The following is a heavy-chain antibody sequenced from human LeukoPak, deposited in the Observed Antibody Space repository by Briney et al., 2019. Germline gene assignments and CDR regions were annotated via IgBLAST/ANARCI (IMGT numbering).Heavy chain of an antibody. CDR2: ISWNSGSI. CDR3: AKDRSYSGYEPLDH. D-gene: IGHD1-26*01. J-gene: IGHJ4*02. Sequence: GGSLRLSCAASGFTFDDYAMHWVRQAPGKGLEWVSGISWNSGSIGYADSVKGRFTISRDNAKNTLYLQMDSLRVEDTAVYYCAKDRSYSGYEPLDHWGQGTLVSVSS. V-gene: IGHV3-9*01. CDR1: GFTFDDYA.